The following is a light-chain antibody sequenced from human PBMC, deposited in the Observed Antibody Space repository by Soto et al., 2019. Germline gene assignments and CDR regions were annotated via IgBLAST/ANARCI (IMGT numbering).Light chain of an antibody. CDR3: QQYNNWRT. V-gene: IGKV3D-15*01. J-gene: IGKJ1*01. Sequence: EIVMTQFPATLSVSPGERATLSCRASQSISTYLNWYQHKPGQPPRLLIYDASTRATGIPARFSGSGSGTEFTLTIRSLQSEDFAVYYCQQYNNWRTFGQGTKVDIK. CDR2: DAS. CDR1: QSISTY.